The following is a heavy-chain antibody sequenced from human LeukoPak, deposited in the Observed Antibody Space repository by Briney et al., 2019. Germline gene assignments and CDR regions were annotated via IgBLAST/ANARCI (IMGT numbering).Heavy chain of an antibody. Sequence: GGSLRLSCAASGFTFSGHWMTWVRQAPGKGLEWVANIKEDGSKKNYVDSVKGRFTISRDNAKNSLYLQMTSLRAEDTAMYYCAKGGITTWGQGTLVTVSS. CDR2: IKEDGSKK. J-gene: IGHJ5*02. CDR1: GFTFSGHW. D-gene: IGHD3-10*01. CDR3: AKGGITT. V-gene: IGHV3-7*03.